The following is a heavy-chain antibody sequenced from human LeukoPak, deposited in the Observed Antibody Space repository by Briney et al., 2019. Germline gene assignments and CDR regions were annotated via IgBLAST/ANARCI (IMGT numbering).Heavy chain of an antibody. D-gene: IGHD3-10*01. CDR1: GFTFTNAW. Sequence: SGGSLRLSCAASGFTFTNAWMTWVRQAPGKGLEWVSAISGSGGSTYYADSVKGRFTISRDNSKNTLYLQMNSLRAEDTAVYYCAKEVEALLWFGELRWFDPWGQGTLVTVSS. V-gene: IGHV3-23*01. CDR3: AKEVEALLWFGELRWFDP. J-gene: IGHJ5*02. CDR2: ISGSGGST.